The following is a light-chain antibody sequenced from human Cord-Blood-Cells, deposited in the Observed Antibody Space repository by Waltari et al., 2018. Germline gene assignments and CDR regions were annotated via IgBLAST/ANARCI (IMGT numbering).Light chain of an antibody. CDR2: AVS. CDR1: SSDVGGYNY. Sequence: QSALTQPRSVSGSPGQSVTISCTGTSSDVGGYNYGSWYQQHPGKAPKLMIYAVSKRPSGVPDRFSGSKSGNPASLTISGLQAEDEADYYCCSYAGSVVFGGGTKLTVL. V-gene: IGLV2-11*01. CDR3: CSYAGSVV. J-gene: IGLJ2*01.